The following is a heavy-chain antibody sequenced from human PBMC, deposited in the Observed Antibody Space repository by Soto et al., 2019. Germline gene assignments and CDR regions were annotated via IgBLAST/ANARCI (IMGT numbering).Heavy chain of an antibody. J-gene: IGHJ6*03. CDR3: ARRRYCSSTSCYGNYYMDV. V-gene: IGHV6-1*01. D-gene: IGHD2-2*01. Sequence: SQTLPLTCVISGGSVSSSSAAWNWIRKSTSRGLEWLGRTYYVSKWNNDYAVSVRSRIIINPETSKNQFSLQLNSVTPEDTAVYYCARRRYCSSTSCYGNYYMDVWGKGTTVTVSS. CDR2: TYYVSKWNN. CDR1: GGSVSSSSAA.